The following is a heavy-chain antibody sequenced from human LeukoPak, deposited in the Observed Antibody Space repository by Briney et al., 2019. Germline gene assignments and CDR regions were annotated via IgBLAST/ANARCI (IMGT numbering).Heavy chain of an antibody. V-gene: IGHV3-23*01. CDR1: RFTFSSYV. Sequence: GGSLRLSCAASRFTFSSYVMTWVRQAPGKGLEWVSGIGDSGGNTYYADSVKGRFTISRDNSKNMLYLQMNSLRPEDTAVYYCAKDLEQWLAHNYYYMDVWGKGTMVTISS. CDR2: IGDSGGNT. J-gene: IGHJ6*03. D-gene: IGHD6-19*01. CDR3: AKDLEQWLAHNYYYMDV.